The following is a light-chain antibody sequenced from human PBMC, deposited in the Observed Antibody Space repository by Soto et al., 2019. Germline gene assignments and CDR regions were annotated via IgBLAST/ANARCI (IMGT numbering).Light chain of an antibody. V-gene: IGKV3-15*01. CDR3: QQYNNWPIT. Sequence: EIVMTQSPDTLSVSPGESLTLSCRASQSVGTNLAWYQQKPGQAPRLLIYGASTRATGFPARFSGSGSVTEFTLTISSLQSGDFAVYYCQQYNNWPITFGQGTRLEIK. J-gene: IGKJ5*01. CDR1: QSVGTN. CDR2: GAS.